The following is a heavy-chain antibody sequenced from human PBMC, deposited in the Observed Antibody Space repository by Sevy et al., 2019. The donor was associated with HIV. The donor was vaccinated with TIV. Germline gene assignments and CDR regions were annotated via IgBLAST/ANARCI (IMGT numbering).Heavy chain of an antibody. Sequence: ASVKVSCKASGYTFNTYVINWVRQAPGQGLDWMGWIDTNTGNPTYAQAFTGRFVFSLDTSFSTAYLQISSLKADDTAVYYCARAPPARSFLVPGGFQYWGQGTLVTVSS. D-gene: IGHD6-13*01. V-gene: IGHV7-4-1*02. J-gene: IGHJ1*01. CDR2: IDTNTGNP. CDR3: ARAPPARSFLVPGGFQY. CDR1: GYTFNTYV.